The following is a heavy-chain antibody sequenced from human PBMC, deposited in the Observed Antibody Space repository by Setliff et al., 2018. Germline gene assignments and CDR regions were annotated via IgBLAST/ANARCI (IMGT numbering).Heavy chain of an antibody. CDR2: ISPSGST. CDR3: ARHALSFDSAWDV. V-gene: IGHV4-61*09. CDR1: GASITSGGFY. Sequence: PSETLSLTCSVSGASITSGGFYWTWIRQPAGKGLEWIGHISPSGSTTYNPSVKSRVTISLDTSKNHFSLKLDSVTAADTALYYCARHALSFDSAWDVWGKGTTVTVSS. D-gene: IGHD3-9*01. J-gene: IGHJ6*04.